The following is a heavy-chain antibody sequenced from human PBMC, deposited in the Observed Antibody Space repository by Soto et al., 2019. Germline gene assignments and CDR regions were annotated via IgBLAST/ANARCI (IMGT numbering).Heavy chain of an antibody. D-gene: IGHD3-10*01. CDR3: AKDYYHGSGSYYGDYYGMDV. V-gene: IGHV3-23*01. J-gene: IGHJ6*02. Sequence: GGSLRLSCAASGFTFNNYAMTWVRQAPGKGLEWVSVISGSGGSTYYADSVRGRFTISRDNSKNTLYLQINSLRAEDTAIYYCAKDYYHGSGSYYGDYYGMDVWGQGTTVTVSS. CDR1: GFTFNNYA. CDR2: ISGSGGST.